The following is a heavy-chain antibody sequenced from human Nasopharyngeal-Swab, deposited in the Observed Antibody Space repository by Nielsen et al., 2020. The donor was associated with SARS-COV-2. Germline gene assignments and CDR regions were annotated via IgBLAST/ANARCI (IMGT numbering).Heavy chain of an antibody. CDR2: INGDGSST. D-gene: IGHD4-11*01. CDR1: GFTFSSYW. CDR3: AGGGLYSNYLFDY. J-gene: IGHJ4*02. V-gene: IGHV3-74*01. Sequence: GESLKISCAASGFTFSSYWMHWVRQAPGKGLVWVSRINGDGSSTTYADSVRGRFTISSDNAKNMLYLQLNSLRAEDTAVYYCAGGGLYSNYLFDYWGQGTLVTVSS.